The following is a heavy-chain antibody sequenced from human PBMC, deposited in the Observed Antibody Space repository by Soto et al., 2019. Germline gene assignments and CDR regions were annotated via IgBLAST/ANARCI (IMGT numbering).Heavy chain of an antibody. CDR1: AFTLSSYA. D-gene: IGHD6-13*01. V-gene: IGHV3-23*01. CDR3: AKVKGEGSSWAPHFDY. J-gene: IGHJ4*02. CDR2: TSDSGGST. Sequence: PGGSLTLSCAPSAFTLSSYAVSWDRQAPGKGLEWVSGTSDSGGSTYYADSVKGRFTISRDNSKSTLCLQMNSLRAEDTAVYYCAKVKGEGSSWAPHFDYWGQGTLVTVSS.